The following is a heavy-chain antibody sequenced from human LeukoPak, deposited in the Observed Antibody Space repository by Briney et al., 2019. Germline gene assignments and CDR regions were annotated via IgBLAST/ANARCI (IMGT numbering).Heavy chain of an antibody. D-gene: IGHD3-22*01. J-gene: IGHJ3*02. CDR1: GYTFTGYY. Sequence: VASVKVSCKASGYTFTGYYMHWVRQAPGQGLEWMGRINPNSGGTNYAQKFQGRVTMTRDTSISTAYMELSRLRSDDTAVYYCARGETTMIVVVFDAFDIWGQGTMVTVSS. CDR2: INPNSGGT. CDR3: ARGETTMIVVVFDAFDI. V-gene: IGHV1-2*06.